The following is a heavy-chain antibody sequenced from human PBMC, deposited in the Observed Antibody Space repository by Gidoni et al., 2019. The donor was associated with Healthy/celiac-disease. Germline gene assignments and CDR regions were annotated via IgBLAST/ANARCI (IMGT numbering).Heavy chain of an antibody. CDR2: ISGSGGST. V-gene: IGHV3-23*01. CDR1: GLTFSSYA. D-gene: IGHD1-26*01. J-gene: IGHJ4*02. Sequence: EVQLLESGGGLVQPGGSLRLSCAASGLTFSSYAMSWVRQAPGKGLDWVSAISGSGGSTYYADSVKGRFTISRDNSKNTLYLQMNSLRAEDTAVYYCAKDTGGSYLRGGYFDYWGQGTLVTVSS. CDR3: AKDTGGSYLRGGYFDY.